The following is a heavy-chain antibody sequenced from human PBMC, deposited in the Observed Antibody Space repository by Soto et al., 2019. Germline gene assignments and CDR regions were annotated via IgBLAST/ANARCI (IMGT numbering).Heavy chain of an antibody. CDR1: GGSISSSSYY. CDR2: IYYSGST. D-gene: IGHD3-16*01. J-gene: IGHJ6*03. Sequence: SETLSLTCTVSGGSISSSSYYWGWIRQPPGKGLEWIGSIYYSGSTYYNPSLKSRVTISVDTSKNQFSLKLSSVTAADTAVYYCATNLGPRPYHYYYMDVWGKGTTVTVSS. CDR3: ATNLGPRPYHYYYMDV. V-gene: IGHV4-39*01.